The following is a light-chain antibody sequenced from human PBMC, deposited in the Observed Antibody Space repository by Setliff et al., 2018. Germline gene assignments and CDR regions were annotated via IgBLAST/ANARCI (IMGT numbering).Light chain of an antibody. CDR1: SSNIGAGYD. Sequence: QSVLTQQPSVSGAPGQRVTISRTGSSSNIGAGYDVHWYQQLPGTAPKLLIYGNTNRPSGVPDRFSGSKSGTSASLAITGLQAEDEADYYCQSYDSSLSGSKVFGGGTKGTVL. CDR3: QSYDSSLSGSKV. CDR2: GNT. J-gene: IGLJ3*02. V-gene: IGLV1-40*01.